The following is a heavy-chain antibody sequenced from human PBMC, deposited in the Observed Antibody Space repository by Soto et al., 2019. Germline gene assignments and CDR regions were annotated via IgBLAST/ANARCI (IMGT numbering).Heavy chain of an antibody. CDR2: INHSGST. V-gene: IGHV4-34*01. J-gene: IGHJ4*02. CDR1: GGSFSGYY. D-gene: IGHD2-8*02. Sequence: QVQLQQWGAGLLKPSATLSLTCAVYGGSFSGYYWTWIRQPPGTGLVWSGEINHSGSTNYNPSLKSRVTISVDTSKNQFSLKLTSVTAADTAVYYCARDKITGLFDYWGQGTLVTVSS. CDR3: ARDKITGLFDY.